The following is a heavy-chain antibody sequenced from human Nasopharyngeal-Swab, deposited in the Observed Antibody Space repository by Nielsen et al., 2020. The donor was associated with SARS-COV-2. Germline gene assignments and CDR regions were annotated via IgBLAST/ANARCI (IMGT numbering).Heavy chain of an antibody. V-gene: IGHV3-30*18. CDR2: ISYEGSIR. CDR3: AKSMAYFQLSGTYNLDF. CDR1: GWVFQSLV. Sequence: GGSVRSACACGGWVFQSLVVHWVRQAPGKGLEWVAFISYEGSIRNYIDSVKGRFTVSRDSSKNTVYLQMNSLRPDDTAVYFCAKSMAYFQLSGTYNLDFWGQGTLVTVSS. D-gene: IGHD2-21*01. J-gene: IGHJ4*02.